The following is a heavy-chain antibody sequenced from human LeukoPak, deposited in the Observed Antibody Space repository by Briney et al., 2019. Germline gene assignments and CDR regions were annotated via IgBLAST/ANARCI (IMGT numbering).Heavy chain of an antibody. Sequence: GGSLRLSCAASGVTFTNYIMNWVRQAPGKGLEWVLYISSSSSTIYYADSVNGRFTISRDTAKNSLYLQMNSLRAEDTAVYYCARAGSHRNSGYDYWGQGTLVTVSS. CDR3: ARAGSHRNSGYDY. V-gene: IGHV3-48*04. D-gene: IGHD5-12*01. CDR2: ISSSSSTI. CDR1: GVTFTNYI. J-gene: IGHJ4*02.